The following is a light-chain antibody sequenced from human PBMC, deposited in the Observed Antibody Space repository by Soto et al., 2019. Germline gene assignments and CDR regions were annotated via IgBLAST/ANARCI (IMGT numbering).Light chain of an antibody. Sequence: IALKQSPGTLSLSQGARAALSWIVSQSISSGYLAWYQQKPGQAPRLLIFGASSRATGIPARFSGSGSGTEFTLIISSLQSEDSAVYYCQQYNSWLWTFGQGTKVDI. V-gene: IGKV3-15*01. CDR3: QQYNSWLWT. J-gene: IGKJ1*01. CDR1: QSISSGY. CDR2: GAS.